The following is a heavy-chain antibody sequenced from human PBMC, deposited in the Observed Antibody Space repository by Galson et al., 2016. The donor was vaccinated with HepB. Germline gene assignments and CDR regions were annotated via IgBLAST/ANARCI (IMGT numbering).Heavy chain of an antibody. J-gene: IGHJ1*01. V-gene: IGHV3-53*01. CDR2: IYSDGRT. Sequence: SLRLSCAVSGFSVSDNYMSWVRQAPGKGLAWVSLIYSDGRTHHAESVKGRFTISRDNTKNTVYLQMNSLRVEDSAIYYCATRLGDCRGGTCFGRYWGQGSLVIVS. D-gene: IGHD2-15*01. CDR1: GFSVSDNY. CDR3: ATRLGDCRGGTCFGRY.